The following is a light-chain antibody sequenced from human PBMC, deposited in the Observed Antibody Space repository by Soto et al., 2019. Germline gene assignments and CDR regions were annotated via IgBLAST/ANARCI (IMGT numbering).Light chain of an antibody. CDR2: VTS. V-gene: IGKV1-39*01. J-gene: IGKJ1*01. Sequence: DIQLTQSPPSLSASVGDKITITCRASQNIGTTLNWYQLRPGKAPKLLIYVTSTLQTGVPSRFSGSGSGSDFPLTINNLQPEDFATYSCQQTHGNPTFGQGTKVEIK. CDR1: QNIGTT. CDR3: QQTHGNPT.